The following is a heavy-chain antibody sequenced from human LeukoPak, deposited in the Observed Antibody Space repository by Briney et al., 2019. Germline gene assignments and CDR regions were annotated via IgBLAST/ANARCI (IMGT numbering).Heavy chain of an antibody. CDR1: GGSISSYY. CDR2: IYYSGST. D-gene: IGHD6-19*01. V-gene: IGHV4-59*08. Sequence: SETLSLTCTVSGGSISSYYWSRIRQPPGKGLEWIGYIYYSGSTNYNPSLKSRVTISVDTSKNQFSLKLSSVTAADTAVYYCATGGRIAVDGVDYWGQGTLVTVSS. CDR3: ATGGRIAVDGVDY. J-gene: IGHJ4*02.